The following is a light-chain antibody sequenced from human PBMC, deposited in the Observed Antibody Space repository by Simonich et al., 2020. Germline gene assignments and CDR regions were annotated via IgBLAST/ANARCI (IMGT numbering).Light chain of an antibody. Sequence: QSALTQPASVSGSPGQSITISCTETSSDVGGYNYVSWYQQHPGKAPKLMLYDVSKRPAGVSNRFSGSKSGNTASLTISGLQAEDEADYYCSSYTSSSTLVFGGGTKLTVL. CDR2: DVS. CDR1: SSDVGGYNY. V-gene: IGLV2-14*01. CDR3: SSYTSSSTLV. J-gene: IGLJ2*01.